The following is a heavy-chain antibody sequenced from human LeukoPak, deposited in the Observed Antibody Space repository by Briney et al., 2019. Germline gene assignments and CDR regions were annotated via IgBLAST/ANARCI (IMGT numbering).Heavy chain of an antibody. J-gene: IGHJ4*02. CDR1: GFTSSSHA. V-gene: IGHV3-23*01. D-gene: IGHD5-18*01. Sequence: GGSLRLSCAASGFTSSSHAISWVRQAPGKGLEWVSAISGSGGSTWCADSVKGRFTISRDNSKNTLYLQMNSLRAEDTAAYYRAKDLYDSYGLRYDYWGQGTLVTVSS. CDR2: ISGSGGST. CDR3: AKDLYDSYGLRYDY.